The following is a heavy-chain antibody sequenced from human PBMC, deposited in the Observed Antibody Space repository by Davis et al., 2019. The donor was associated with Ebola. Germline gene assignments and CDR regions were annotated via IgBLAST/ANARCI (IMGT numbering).Heavy chain of an antibody. Sequence: ASVKVSCKASGYTFTNYGITWVRQAPGQGLEWMGWISAYNGNTNYAQKLQGRVTMTTDTSTSTAYMELRSLRSEDTAVYFCARGGVAYSDLDYWGQGTLVAVSS. V-gene: IGHV1-18*04. CDR3: ARGGVAYSDLDY. J-gene: IGHJ4*02. D-gene: IGHD2-21*01. CDR1: GYTFTNYG. CDR2: ISAYNGNT.